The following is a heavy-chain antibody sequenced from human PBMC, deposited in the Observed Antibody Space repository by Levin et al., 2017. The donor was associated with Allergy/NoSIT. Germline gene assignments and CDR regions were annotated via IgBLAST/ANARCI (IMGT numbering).Heavy chain of an antibody. V-gene: IGHV4-34*01. Sequence: PSETLSLTCAVYGGSFSAYYWTWIRQPPGKGLEWIGEITHSGSTNYKSSLKSRVTMSVDTSKNQFSLRLSSVTAADTAIYYCARVRRGVRILIKYYDMDVWGQGTTVTVSS. D-gene: IGHD3-10*01. CDR3: ARVRRGVRILIKYYDMDV. J-gene: IGHJ6*02. CDR2: ITHSGST. CDR1: GGSFSAYY.